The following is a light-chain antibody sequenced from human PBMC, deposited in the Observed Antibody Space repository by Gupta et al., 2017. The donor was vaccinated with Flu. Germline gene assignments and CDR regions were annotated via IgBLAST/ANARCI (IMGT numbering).Light chain of an antibody. CDR2: GAS. CDR1: EDVQSN. Sequence: GSLSVAPGDRATLPCRADEDVQSNVAWYQQQPGQAPRLLIFGASTRAAGVPARFSGSGSGTEFTLTITSLQSDDFAVYFCQQYYDWPPCTFGQGTKVEMK. J-gene: IGKJ2*02. CDR3: QQYYDWPPCT. V-gene: IGKV3-15*01.